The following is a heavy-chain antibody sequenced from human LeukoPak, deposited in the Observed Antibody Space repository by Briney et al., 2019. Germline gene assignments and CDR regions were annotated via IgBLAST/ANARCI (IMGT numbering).Heavy chain of an antibody. CDR1: GGSFSGYY. CDR2: INHSGST. V-gene: IGHV4-34*01. CDR3: ARRRGYDYVWGSYRGYYYYMDV. D-gene: IGHD3-16*02. Sequence: SGTLSLTCAVYGGSFSGYYWSWIRQPPGKGLEWIGEINHSGSTNYNPSLKSRVTISVDTSKNQFSLKLSSVTAADTAVYYCARRRGYDYVWGSYRGYYYYMDVWGKGTTVTVSS. J-gene: IGHJ6*03.